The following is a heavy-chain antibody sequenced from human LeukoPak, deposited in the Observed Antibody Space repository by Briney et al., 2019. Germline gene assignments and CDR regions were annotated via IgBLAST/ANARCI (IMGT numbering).Heavy chain of an antibody. V-gene: IGHV3-21*01. J-gene: IGHJ6*03. D-gene: IGHD1-26*01. Sequence: PGGSLRLSCAASGFTFSSYNMNWVRQAPGKRLEWVSSITSGSSYIYYADSVKGRFTISRDNAKNSLYLQMNSLRAEDTAVYYCARDPYSGSYGNYYYYFMDVWGKGTTVTISS. CDR3: ARDPYSGSYGNYYYYFMDV. CDR1: GFTFSSYN. CDR2: ITSGSSYI.